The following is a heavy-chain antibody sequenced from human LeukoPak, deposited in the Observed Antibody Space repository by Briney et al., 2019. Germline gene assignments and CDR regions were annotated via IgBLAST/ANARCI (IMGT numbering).Heavy chain of an antibody. Sequence: AAVTVSCKTSGYSFTVNYIHWVRQAPGQGLGWMGWINPNNGGTKFAQRFEGRVAMTRDTSISTVYMELYSLTSDDSAVYYCARDGLIAGAGDYWGQGTLVTVSS. V-gene: IGHV1-2*02. CDR1: GYSFTVNY. CDR3: ARDGLIAGAGDY. CDR2: INPNNGGT. J-gene: IGHJ4*02. D-gene: IGHD6-13*01.